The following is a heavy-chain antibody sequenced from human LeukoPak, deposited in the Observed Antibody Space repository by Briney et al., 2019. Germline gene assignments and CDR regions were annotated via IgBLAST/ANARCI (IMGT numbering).Heavy chain of an antibody. CDR2: ISWYSGSI. CDR1: GFTFDDYA. V-gene: IGHV3-9*01. J-gene: IGHJ4*02. CDR3: AKVRPDYYYGSGSYYNGGPFDY. Sequence: PGGSLRLSCAASGFTFDDYAMHWVRQAPGKGLEWVSGISWYSGSIGYADSVKGRFTISRDNAKNSLYLQMNSLRAEDTALYYCAKVRPDYYYGSGSYYNGGPFDYWGQGTLVTVSS. D-gene: IGHD3-10*01.